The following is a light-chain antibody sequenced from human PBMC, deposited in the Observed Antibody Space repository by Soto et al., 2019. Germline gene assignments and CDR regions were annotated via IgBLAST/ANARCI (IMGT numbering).Light chain of an antibody. CDR1: QSVSSN. CDR3: QQYNNWPLT. V-gene: IGKV3-15*01. CDR2: GAS. J-gene: IGKJ2*01. Sequence: EIVMTQSPATLSVSPGERATLSCRASQSVSSNLAWYQQKPGQAPRLLIYGASTRATGIQARFSGSGSGTAFTLTISSLRSEDFAVYYCQQYNNWPLTFGQGTKLEIK.